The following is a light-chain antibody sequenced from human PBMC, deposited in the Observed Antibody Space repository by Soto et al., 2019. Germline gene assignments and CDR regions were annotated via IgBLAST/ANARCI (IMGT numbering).Light chain of an antibody. Sequence: DIPMTQSPSSLSASVGDRVTITCRASQSISSYLNWYQQKPGKAPKFLIHAASSLQSGVPSRFSGSGSGTDFTLTISSLQPEDFATYYCQQSYSLPLTVGGGTKVEIK. J-gene: IGKJ4*01. CDR1: QSISSY. V-gene: IGKV1-39*01. CDR2: AAS. CDR3: QQSYSLPLT.